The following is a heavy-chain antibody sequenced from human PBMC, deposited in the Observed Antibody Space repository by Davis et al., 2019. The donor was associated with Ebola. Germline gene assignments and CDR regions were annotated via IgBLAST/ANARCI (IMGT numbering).Heavy chain of an antibody. Sequence: MPSETLSLTCTVSGGSISSSYWSWIRQPPGKGLEWIGYIYYSGTTNYNPSLRSRVTMSIDTSKNQFSLSLSSVTAADTAVYYCARGELSSAFFGLDVWGQGTTVTVSS. CDR2: IYYSGTT. CDR3: ARGELSSAFFGLDV. D-gene: IGHD6-19*01. V-gene: IGHV4-59*01. CDR1: GGSISSSY. J-gene: IGHJ6*02.